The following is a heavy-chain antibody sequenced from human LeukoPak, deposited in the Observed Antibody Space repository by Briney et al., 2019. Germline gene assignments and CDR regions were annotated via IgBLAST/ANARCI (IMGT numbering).Heavy chain of an antibody. J-gene: IGHJ6*02. Sequence: PGGSLRLSCAASGFSVSNTYMSWVRQAPGKGLEWVSIIYSGGNTYYADSVKGRFTISRDNSKNTLYLQMNSLRAEDTAVYYCAKDQSSSWYMDYYYGMDVWGQGTTVTVSS. CDR1: GFSVSNTY. CDR2: IYSGGNT. D-gene: IGHD6-13*01. CDR3: AKDQSSSWYMDYYYGMDV. V-gene: IGHV3-53*01.